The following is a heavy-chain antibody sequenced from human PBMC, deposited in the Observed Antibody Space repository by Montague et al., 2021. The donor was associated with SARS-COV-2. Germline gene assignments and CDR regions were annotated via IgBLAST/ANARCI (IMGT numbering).Heavy chain of an antibody. D-gene: IGHD5-24*01. J-gene: IGHJ6*03. CDR3: ASDRRGMAMAVSAYYYYYMDV. Sequence: TLSLTCSVSGASISSANDYWTWIRQPAGKGLEWIGHISTSGSSSYNPSLKSRVTIILDPSKQQFSLELTSVTAADTAVYYCASDRRGMAMAVSAYYYYYMDVWGKGTTVTVSS. CDR2: ISTSGSS. V-gene: IGHV4-61*09. CDR1: GASISSANDY.